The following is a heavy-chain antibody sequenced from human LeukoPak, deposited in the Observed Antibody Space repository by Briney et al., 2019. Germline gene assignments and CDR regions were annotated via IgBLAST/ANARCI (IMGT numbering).Heavy chain of an antibody. CDR3: AKINYGDYGKINYYYYYMDV. V-gene: IGHV3-11*04. J-gene: IGHJ6*03. CDR1: GFTFSDYY. Sequence: KPGGSLRLSCAASGFTFSDYYMSWIRQAPGKGLEWVSYISSSGSTIYYADSVKGRFTISRDNAKNSLYLQMNSLRAEDTAVYYCAKINYGDYGKINYYYYYMDVWGKGTTVTVSS. CDR2: ISSSGSTI. D-gene: IGHD4-17*01.